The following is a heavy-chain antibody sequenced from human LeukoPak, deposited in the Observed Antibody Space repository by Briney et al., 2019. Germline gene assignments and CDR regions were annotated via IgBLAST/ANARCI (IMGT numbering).Heavy chain of an antibody. V-gene: IGHV3-7*01. J-gene: IGHJ4*01. CDR1: GFTLTDFW. CDR2: IRQDGSET. D-gene: IGHD1-1*01. CDR3: ARDGTAPGLYFDL. Sequence: GGSLRLSCAVSGFTLTDFWMNWVRQAPGKGLEWVGSIRQDGSETSSVDSLKGRFTISRDNTKNLLYLQMSSLRDEDTAVYYCARDGTAPGLYFDLWGQGTLVTVSS.